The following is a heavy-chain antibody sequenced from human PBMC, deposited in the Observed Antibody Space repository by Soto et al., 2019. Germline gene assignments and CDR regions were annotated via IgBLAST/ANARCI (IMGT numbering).Heavy chain of an antibody. V-gene: IGHV4-34*01. J-gene: IGHJ6*02. CDR2: INHSGST. CDR1: GGSFSGYY. CDR3: ARVVGFWSRKNGMDV. D-gene: IGHD3-3*01. Sequence: SETLSLTCAVYGGSFSGYYWSWIRQPPGKGLEWIGEINHSGSTNYNPSLKSRVTISVDTSKNQFSLKLSSVTAADTAVYYCARVVGFWSRKNGMDVWGQGTTVTVSS.